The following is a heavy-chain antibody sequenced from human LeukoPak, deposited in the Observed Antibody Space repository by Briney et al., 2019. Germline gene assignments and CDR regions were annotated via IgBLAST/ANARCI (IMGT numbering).Heavy chain of an antibody. D-gene: IGHD2-15*01. CDR1: GFNFDDYA. V-gene: IGHV3-9*01. CDR2: ISWSSGSI. Sequence: GRSLRLSCAASGFNFDDYAMHWVRQAPGKGLEWVSGISWSSGSIGYADSVKGRFTISRDNAKNSLYLQMDSLRAEDTALYYCAKDRETTRGQSYFDYWGQGTLVTVSS. CDR3: AKDRETTRGQSYFDY. J-gene: IGHJ4*02.